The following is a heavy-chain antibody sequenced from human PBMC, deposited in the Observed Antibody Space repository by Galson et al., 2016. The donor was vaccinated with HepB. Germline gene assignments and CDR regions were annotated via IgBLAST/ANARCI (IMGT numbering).Heavy chain of an antibody. J-gene: IGHJ4*02. Sequence: SLRLSCAVSGFIVSDNYMSWVRQAPGKGLRWVASHLRMDKVYSDSVKGRFTISRDTSKVYLQMDSLRVEDTGVYYRAGVYCGRGSCFFDSWGQGALVTVSS. CDR2: HLRMDK. CDR1: GFIVSDNY. CDR3: AGVYCGRGSCFFDS. D-gene: IGHD2-15*01. V-gene: IGHV3-53*01.